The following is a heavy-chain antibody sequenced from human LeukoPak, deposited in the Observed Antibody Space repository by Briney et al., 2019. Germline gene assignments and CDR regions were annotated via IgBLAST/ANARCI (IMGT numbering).Heavy chain of an antibody. J-gene: IGHJ4*02. CDR1: GFTFSGSA. CDR3: TRQRNKDYSLDY. V-gene: IGHV3-73*01. CDR2: IRSKANSYAT. D-gene: IGHD2-15*01. Sequence: PGGSLKLSCAASGFTFSGSAMHWVRQTSGKGLEWVGRIRSKANSYATAYAASVKGRFTISTDDSKNTAYLQMNSLKTEDTAVYYCTRQRNKDYSLDYWGQGALVTVSS.